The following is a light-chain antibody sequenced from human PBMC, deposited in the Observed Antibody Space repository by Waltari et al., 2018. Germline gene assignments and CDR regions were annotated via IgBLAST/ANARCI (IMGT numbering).Light chain of an antibody. CDR2: EVN. J-gene: IGLJ2*01. CDR1: SCAVGGHTS. V-gene: IGLV2-8*01. Sequence: QSALPQPPSASGSPGQSVTISCTGVSCAVGGHTSVQWYQQHPGKAPKLMIYEVNNRPSGVPDRFSGSKSGNTASLTVSGLQAEDEASYYCSSYVDSNNILFGGGTKLTVL. CDR3: SSYVDSNNIL.